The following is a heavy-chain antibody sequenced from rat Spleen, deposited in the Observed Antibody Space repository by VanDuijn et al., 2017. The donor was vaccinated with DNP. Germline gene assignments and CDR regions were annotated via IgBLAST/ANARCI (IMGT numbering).Heavy chain of an antibody. CDR3: ARRGRGYYAMDA. D-gene: IGHD1-11*01. V-gene: IGHV5-25*01. CDR1: GFTFSSFP. J-gene: IGHJ4*01. CDR2: ISTGGGNT. Sequence: EVQLVESGGGLVQPGRSLKLSCAASGFTFSSFPMAWVRQAPTKGLEWVASISTGGGNTYYRDSVKGRFTISRDNAKTSLYLQMNSLRSEDTATYYCARRGRGYYAMDAWGQGTSVTVSS.